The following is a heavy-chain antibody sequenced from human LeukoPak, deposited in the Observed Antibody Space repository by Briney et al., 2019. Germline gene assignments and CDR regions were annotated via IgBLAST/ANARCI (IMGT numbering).Heavy chain of an antibody. V-gene: IGHV4-59*01. Sequence: SETLSLTCTVSGGSISSYYWSWIRQPPGKGLEWIGYIYYSGSTNYSPSLKSRATISVDTSKNQFSLKLSSVTAADTAVYYCARRLGYCSSTSCPITAFDIWGQGTMVTVSS. CDR1: GGSISSYY. J-gene: IGHJ3*02. D-gene: IGHD2-2*01. CDR2: IYYSGST. CDR3: ARRLGYCSSTSCPITAFDI.